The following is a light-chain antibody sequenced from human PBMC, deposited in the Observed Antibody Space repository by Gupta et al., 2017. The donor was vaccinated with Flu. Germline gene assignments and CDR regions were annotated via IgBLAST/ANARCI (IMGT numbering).Light chain of an antibody. CDR1: QNVLYSSNNRTY. Sequence: LGEGATTNCKSSQNVLYSSNNRTYLTWYQQKPGQPPKLLIYWASTRESGVPDRFSGSGSGTDFTLTISSLQAEDVAVYYCQQGSTTPHTFGQGTKVEIK. V-gene: IGKV4-1*01. J-gene: IGKJ1*01. CDR3: QQGSTTPHT. CDR2: WAS.